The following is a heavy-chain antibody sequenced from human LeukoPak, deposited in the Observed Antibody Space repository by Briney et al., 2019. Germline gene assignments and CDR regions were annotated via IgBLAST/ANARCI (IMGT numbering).Heavy chain of an antibody. J-gene: IGHJ6*03. CDR1: GFSFNGFW. CDR3: TRDALYGDPSYYYMDV. D-gene: IGHD4-17*01. V-gene: IGHV3-7*01. Sequence: PGGSLRLSCAASGFSFNGFWMSWVRQAPGRGLEWVANIKQDGSDTYYLGSVRGRFTISRDNAMNSLYLQMNSLRAEDTAVYYCTRDALYGDPSYYYMDVWGKGTTVTVSS. CDR2: IKQDGSDT.